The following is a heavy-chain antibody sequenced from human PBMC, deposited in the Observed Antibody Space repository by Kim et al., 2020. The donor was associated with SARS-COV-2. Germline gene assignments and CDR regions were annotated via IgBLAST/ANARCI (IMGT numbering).Heavy chain of an antibody. Sequence: KYYPDSVKGRFTISRDNAKNSLYLQMNSLRAEDTAVYYCARDWDTFEIDPWGQGTLVTVSS. CDR3: ARDWDTFEIDP. V-gene: IGHV3-11*04. D-gene: IGHD5-18*01. J-gene: IGHJ5*02. CDR2: K.